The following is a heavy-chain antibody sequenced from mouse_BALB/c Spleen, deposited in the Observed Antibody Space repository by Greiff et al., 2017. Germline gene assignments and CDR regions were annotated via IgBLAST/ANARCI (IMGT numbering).Heavy chain of an antibody. J-gene: IGHJ2*01. CDR3: ARETYGNYGFDY. V-gene: IGHV5-9-3*01. CDR2: ISSGGSYT. Sequence: EGKLVESGGGLVKPGGSLKLSCAASGFTFSSYAMSWVRQTPEKRLEWVATISSGGSYTYYPDSVKGRFTISRDNAKNTLYLQMSSLRSEDTAMYYCARETYGNYGFDYWGQGTTLTVSS. D-gene: IGHD2-1*01. CDR1: GFTFSSYA.